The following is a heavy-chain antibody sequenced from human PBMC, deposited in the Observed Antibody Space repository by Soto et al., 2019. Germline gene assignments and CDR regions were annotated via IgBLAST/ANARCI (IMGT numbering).Heavy chain of an antibody. CDR1: RDTFNRCT. V-gene: IGHV1-69*02. CDR3: ARAGGYNSYGLDV. Sequence: QVQLVQFGAEVKKPGSSVKVSCRAFRDTFNRCTISWVRQAPGQGLEWMGRAIPGLDVASYAQRFQGRVSMTADISTSTVYMELSSLTSEDTAVYYCARAGGYNSYGLDVWGQGTTVIVSS. D-gene: IGHD5-12*01. CDR2: AIPGLDVA. J-gene: IGHJ6*01.